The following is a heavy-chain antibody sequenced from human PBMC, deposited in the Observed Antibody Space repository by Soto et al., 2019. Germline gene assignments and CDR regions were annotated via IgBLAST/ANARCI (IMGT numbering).Heavy chain of an antibody. J-gene: IGHJ6*03. V-gene: IGHV3-23*01. CDR1: GFTFRSYA. D-gene: IGHD3-3*01. CDR3: AKEVRFLEWLFYPYYYYYMAV. CDR2: ISGSGGST. Sequence: PGGPLRLSYAASGFTFRSYAMSWIRKAPGKGLEWVSAISGSGGSTYYADSVKGRFTISRDNSKNTLYLQMNSLRAEDTAVYYCAKEVRFLEWLFYPYYYYYMAVWGKGTTVTVSS.